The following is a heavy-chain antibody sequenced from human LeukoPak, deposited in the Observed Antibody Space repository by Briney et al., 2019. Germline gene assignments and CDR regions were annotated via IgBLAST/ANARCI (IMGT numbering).Heavy chain of an antibody. CDR3: ARYSGSYGYYYYYMDV. V-gene: IGHV4-34*01. CDR2: IYYSGST. D-gene: IGHD1-26*01. CDR1: GGSFSGYY. J-gene: IGHJ6*03. Sequence: SETLSLTCAVYGGSFSGYYWSWIRQPPGKGLEWIGSIYYSGSTYYNPSLKSRVTISVDTSKNQFSLKLSSVTAADTAVYYCARYSGSYGYYYYYMDVWGKGTTVTVSS.